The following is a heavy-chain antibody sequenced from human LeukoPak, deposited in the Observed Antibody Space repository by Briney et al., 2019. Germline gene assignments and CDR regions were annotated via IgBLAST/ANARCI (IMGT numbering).Heavy chain of an antibody. CDR1: GFTFSSYA. CDR3: ARGFTTP. J-gene: IGHJ5*02. CDR2: ISYDGSNK. D-gene: IGHD1-1*01. V-gene: IGHV3-30-3*01. Sequence: GGSLRLSCAASGFTFSSYAMHWVRQAPGKGLEWVAVISYDGSNKYYAGSVKGRFTISRDNSKNTLYLQMNSLRAEDTAVYYCARGFTTPWGQGTLVTVSS.